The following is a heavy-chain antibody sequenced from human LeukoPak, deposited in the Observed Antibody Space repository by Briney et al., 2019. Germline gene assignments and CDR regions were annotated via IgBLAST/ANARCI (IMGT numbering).Heavy chain of an antibody. J-gene: IGHJ4*02. CDR3: AKVERYSGYDFTIDY. Sequence: GGSLRLSCAASGFTFSSYGMHWVRQAPGKGLEWVAFIRYDGSNKYYADSVKGRFTISRDNSKNTLYLQMNSLRAEDTAVYYCAKVERYSGYDFTIDYWGQGNLVTVSS. CDR1: GFTFSSYG. V-gene: IGHV3-30*02. CDR2: IRYDGSNK. D-gene: IGHD5-12*01.